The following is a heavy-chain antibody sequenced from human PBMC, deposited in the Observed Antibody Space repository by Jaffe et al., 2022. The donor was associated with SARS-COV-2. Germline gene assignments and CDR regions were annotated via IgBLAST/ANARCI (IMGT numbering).Heavy chain of an antibody. Sequence: QVQLVESGGGVVQPGRSLRLTCAASGFTFSSYAMHWVRQAPGKGLEWVAVISYDGSIKYYADSVQGRFTISRDNSKNALSVQMNSLRADDTAVYYCARDAGEGFDWLLYFNYWGQGTLVTVSS. CDR3: ARDAGEGFDWLLYFNY. D-gene: IGHD3-9*01. CDR1: GFTFSSYA. J-gene: IGHJ4*02. V-gene: IGHV3-30*04. CDR2: ISYDGSIK.